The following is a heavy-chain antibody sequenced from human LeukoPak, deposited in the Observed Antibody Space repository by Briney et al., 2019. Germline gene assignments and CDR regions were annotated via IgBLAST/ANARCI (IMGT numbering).Heavy chain of an antibody. J-gene: IGHJ4*02. CDR3: ATYSSGWYLVY. Sequence: GGSLRLSCAASGFIFSSYSMNWVRQAPGKGLEWVAYISGDSATTYYADSVRGRFTISRDNAEDSLYLHMNSLRDEDTAVYYCATYSSGWYLVYWGQGTLVTVS. V-gene: IGHV3-48*02. D-gene: IGHD6-19*01. CDR2: ISGDSATT. CDR1: GFIFSSYS.